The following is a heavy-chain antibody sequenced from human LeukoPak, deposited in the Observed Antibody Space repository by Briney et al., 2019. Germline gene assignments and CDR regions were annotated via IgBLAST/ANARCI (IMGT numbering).Heavy chain of an antibody. V-gene: IGHV3-30*02. CDR1: GFSISTYD. CDR3: AKDRSGSLGAFDI. CDR2: IQYDGKGK. D-gene: IGHD1-26*01. J-gene: IGHJ3*02. Sequence: PGGSLRLSCAASGFSISTYDMHWVRQGPGKGLEWVTFIQYDGKGKYYGDSVKGRFTISRDESKNIVYLQLNSLRPEDTAIYYCAKDRSGSLGAFDIWGQGTMVTVSS.